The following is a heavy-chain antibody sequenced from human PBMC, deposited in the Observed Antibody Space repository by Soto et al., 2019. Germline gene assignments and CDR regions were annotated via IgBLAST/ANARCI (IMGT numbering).Heavy chain of an antibody. CDR2: ISYDGSNK. D-gene: IGHD2-15*01. Sequence: GGSLRLSCAASGFTFSSYGMHWVRQAPGKGLEWVAVISYDGSNKYYADSVKGRFTISRDNSKNTLYLQMNSLRAEDTAVYYCANLPQYCSGGSCYSVGYYGMDVWGQGTTVTVSS. CDR3: ANLPQYCSGGSCYSVGYYGMDV. V-gene: IGHV3-30*18. J-gene: IGHJ6*02. CDR1: GFTFSSYG.